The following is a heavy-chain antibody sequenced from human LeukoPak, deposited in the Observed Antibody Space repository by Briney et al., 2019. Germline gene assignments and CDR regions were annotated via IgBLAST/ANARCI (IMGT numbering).Heavy chain of an antibody. Sequence: SETLSLTCTVPGGSISSSSYYWGWIRQPPGKGLEWIGEVHLDGRTNYNPSLKSRLVMSADLPENHISLKLTSVTAADTAVYYCAREGGFYRPLDYSGQGTLVTVSS. CDR1: GGSISSSSYY. J-gene: IGHJ4*02. D-gene: IGHD6-25*01. CDR3: AREGGFYRPLDY. V-gene: IGHV4-39*07. CDR2: VHLDGRT.